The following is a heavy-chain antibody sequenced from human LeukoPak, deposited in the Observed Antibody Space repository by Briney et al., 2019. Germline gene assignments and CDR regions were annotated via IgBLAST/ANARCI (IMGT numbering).Heavy chain of an antibody. V-gene: IGHV1-2*02. D-gene: IGHD3-10*01. CDR3: ARDSASQDYYGSGSYYTFDY. CDR2: INPNSGGT. CDR1: GYTFTSYG. J-gene: IGHJ4*02. Sequence: ASVKVSCKASGYTFTSYGISWVRQAPGQGLEWMGWINPNSGGTNYAQKFQGRVTMTRDTSISTAYMELSRLRSDDTAVYYCARDSASQDYYGSGSYYTFDYWGQGTLVTVSS.